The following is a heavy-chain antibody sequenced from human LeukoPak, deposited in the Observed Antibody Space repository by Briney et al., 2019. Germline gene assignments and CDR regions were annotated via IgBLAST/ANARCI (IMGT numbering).Heavy chain of an antibody. CDR1: GFTFSSYA. Sequence: GGSLRLSCAASGFTFSSYATSWVRQAPGKGLEWVSAISGSGGSTYYADSVKGRFTISRDNSKNALYLQMNSLRAEDTAVYYCAKEPYSSSSPYYFDYWGQGTLVTVSS. J-gene: IGHJ4*02. V-gene: IGHV3-23*01. D-gene: IGHD6-6*01. CDR2: ISGSGGST. CDR3: AKEPYSSSSPYYFDY.